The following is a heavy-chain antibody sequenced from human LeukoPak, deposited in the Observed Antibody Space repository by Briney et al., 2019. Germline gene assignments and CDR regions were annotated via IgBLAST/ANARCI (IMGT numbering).Heavy chain of an antibody. J-gene: IGHJ4*02. CDR1: GFTFSSYG. Sequence: GRSLRLSCAASGFTFSSYGMHWVRQAPGKGLEWVAVISYDGGNKYYADSVKGRFTISRDNSKNTLYLQMNSLRAEDTAVYYCAKSTVTDYWGQGTLVTVSS. CDR3: AKSTVTDY. V-gene: IGHV3-30*18. D-gene: IGHD4-17*01. CDR2: ISYDGGNK.